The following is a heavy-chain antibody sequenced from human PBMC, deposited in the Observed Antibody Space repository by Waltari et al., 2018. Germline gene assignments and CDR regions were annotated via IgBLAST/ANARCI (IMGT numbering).Heavy chain of an antibody. J-gene: IGHJ4*02. CDR1: GGSFSGYY. V-gene: IGHV4-34*01. CDR2: INHSGST. D-gene: IGHD5-12*01. CDR3: ARGRGYSGYDADY. Sequence: QVQLQQWGAGLLKPSETLSLTCAVYGGSFSGYYWSWIRQPPGKGLEWIGEINHSGSTNYNPSLKSRVTISVDTSKNQSSLKLSSVTAADTAVYYCARGRGYSGYDADYWGQGTLVTVSS.